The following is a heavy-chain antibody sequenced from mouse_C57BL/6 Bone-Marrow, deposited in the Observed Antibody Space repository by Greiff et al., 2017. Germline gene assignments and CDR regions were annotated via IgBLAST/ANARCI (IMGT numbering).Heavy chain of an antibody. CDR1: GYTFTSYW. V-gene: IGHV1-64*01. D-gene: IGHD2-2*01. J-gene: IGHJ2*01. Sequence: VQLQQPGAELVKPGASVKLSCKASGYTFTSYWMHWVKQRPGQGLEWIGMIHPNSGSTNYNEKFKSKATLTVDKSSSTAYMQLSSLTSEDSAVYYCAKSYYGYLYFDYWGQGTTLTVSS. CDR3: AKSYYGYLYFDY. CDR2: IHPNSGST.